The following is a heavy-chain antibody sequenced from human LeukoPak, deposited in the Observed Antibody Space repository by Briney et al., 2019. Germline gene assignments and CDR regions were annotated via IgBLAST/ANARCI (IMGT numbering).Heavy chain of an antibody. CDR2: IYTSGST. CDR1: GGSISSGSYY. CDR3: ARDLIHNAYGDDY. J-gene: IGHJ4*02. V-gene: IGHV4-61*02. Sequence: NPSETLSLTCTVSGGSISSGSYYWSWIRQPAGKGLECIGRIYTSGSTNYNPSLKSRFTISVDTSKNQFSLKLSSVTAADTAVYYCARDLIHNAYGDDYWGQGTLVIVSS. D-gene: IGHD3-10*01.